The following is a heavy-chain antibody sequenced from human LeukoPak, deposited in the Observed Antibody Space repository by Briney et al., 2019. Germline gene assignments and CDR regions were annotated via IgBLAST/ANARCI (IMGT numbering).Heavy chain of an antibody. V-gene: IGHV1-2*02. CDR3: ARGSDEDFCSSTSCYDLYYYGMDV. D-gene: IGHD2-2*01. J-gene: IGHJ6*02. CDR2: INPNSGGT. Sequence: ASVKVSCKASGYTFSGYYIFWVRRAPGQGLEWMGWINPNSGGTNYAQKFQGRVTMTRDTSISTAYMELSRLRSDDTAVYYCARGSDEDFCSSTSCYDLYYYGMDVWGQGTTVTVSS. CDR1: GYTFSGYY.